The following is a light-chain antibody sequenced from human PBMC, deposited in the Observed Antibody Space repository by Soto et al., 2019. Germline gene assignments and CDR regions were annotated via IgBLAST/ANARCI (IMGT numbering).Light chain of an antibody. CDR3: QHLNYWPRIT. CDR2: GAY. CDR1: QSVGTN. Sequence: DIVMKQSPATLSVSPGERATLSCRASQSVGTNLAWYQQKPGQARRLLVYGAYNSASGITRMFSGSGSGTDFTVTIRSIKSEDFAVYSCQHLNYWPRITFGQGTRLEI. J-gene: IGKJ5*01. V-gene: IGKV3-15*01.